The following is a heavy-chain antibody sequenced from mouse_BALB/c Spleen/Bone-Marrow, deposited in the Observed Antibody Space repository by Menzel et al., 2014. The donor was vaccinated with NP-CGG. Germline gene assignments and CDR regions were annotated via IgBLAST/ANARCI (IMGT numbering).Heavy chain of an antibody. CDR2: IDPENGDT. J-gene: IGHJ1*01. Sequence: VQLQQSGAELVRSGASVKLSCTASGFNIXDYYMHWVKQRPEQGLEWIGWIDPENGDTEYAPKFQGKATMTADTSSNTAYLQLSSLTSEDTAVYYCNRYDWYFDVWGAGTTPPSPQ. CDR1: GFNIXDYY. D-gene: IGHD2-14*01. CDR3: NRYDWYFDV. V-gene: IGHV14-4*02.